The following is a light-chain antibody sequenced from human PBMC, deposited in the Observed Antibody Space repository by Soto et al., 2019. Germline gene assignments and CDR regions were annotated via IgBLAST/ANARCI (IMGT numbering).Light chain of an antibody. J-gene: IGKJ1*01. CDR2: KAS. Sequence: DIQMTQSPSTLSASVGDRVPITCRASQSISSRLAWYQHKPGKAPKLLIYKASSLESGVPSRFSGSGSGTEFTLTISSLQPDDFATYYCQHYIGWTWTFGQGTKVEIK. CDR1: QSISSR. CDR3: QHYIGWTWT. V-gene: IGKV1-5*03.